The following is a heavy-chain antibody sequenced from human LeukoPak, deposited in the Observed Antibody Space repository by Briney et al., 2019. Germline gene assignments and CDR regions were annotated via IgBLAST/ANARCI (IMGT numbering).Heavy chain of an antibody. D-gene: IGHD2-21*02. J-gene: IGHJ4*01. CDR3: TRELPREVTLDY. CDR1: GFTFISYG. Sequence: GGSLRLSCAASGFTFISYGMQWVRQAPGKGLVWVSRINTDGSSTSYADSVKGRFTVSRDSAKNTVYLQVNSLRAEDTAVYFCTRELPREVTLDYWGQGTLVTVSS. V-gene: IGHV3-74*01. CDR2: INTDGSST.